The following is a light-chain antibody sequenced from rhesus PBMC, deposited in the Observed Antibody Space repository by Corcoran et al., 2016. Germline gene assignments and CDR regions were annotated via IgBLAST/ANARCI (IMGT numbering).Light chain of an antibody. V-gene: IGKV3-40*03. J-gene: IGKJ4*01. CDR1: QSVSSY. Sequence: EIVMTQSPATLALSPGERATLSCRASQSVSSYLAWYQQKPGQAPRLLIYGASNRATGIPDRFSGSGSMTEVTLTISSLDPEDVGVYHCQQYNDLLPLTFGGGTKVELK. CDR2: GAS. CDR3: QQYNDLLPLT.